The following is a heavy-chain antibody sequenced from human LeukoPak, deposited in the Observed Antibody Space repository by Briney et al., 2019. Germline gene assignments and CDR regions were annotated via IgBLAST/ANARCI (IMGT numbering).Heavy chain of an antibody. CDR3: ARGFGDWGLSWFDP. V-gene: IGHV4-61*01. D-gene: IGHD3-10*01. Sequence: PSETLSLTCTVSGGSVSSGSYYWSWIRQPPGKGLEWIGYIYYSGSAKYNPSLKSRVTISVDTSKNQFSLKLTSVTAADTAVYYCARGFGDWGLSWFDPWGQGTLVTVPS. CDR2: IYYSGSA. J-gene: IGHJ5*02. CDR1: GGSVSSGSYY.